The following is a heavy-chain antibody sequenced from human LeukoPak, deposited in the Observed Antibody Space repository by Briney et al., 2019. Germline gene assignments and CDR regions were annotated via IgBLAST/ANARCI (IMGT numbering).Heavy chain of an antibody. CDR3: VSGDYGNY. D-gene: IGHD4-17*01. CDR2: ANSDGSST. J-gene: IGHJ4*02. V-gene: IGHV3-74*01. Sequence: GGSLRLSCAASGFAFSSYWLHWVRYAPGKGLVWVSRANSDGSSTNYADSVEGRFTVSRDNAKNTLFLQMNSLRVEDTALYYCVSGDYGNYWGQGTLVTVSS. CDR1: GFAFSSYW.